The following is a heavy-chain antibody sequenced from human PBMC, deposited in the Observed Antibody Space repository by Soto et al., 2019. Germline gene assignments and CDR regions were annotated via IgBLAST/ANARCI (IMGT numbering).Heavy chain of an antibody. CDR2: INHIGIT. V-gene: IGHV4-34*01. CDR3: GGKDYVAKGYCFED. J-gene: IGHJ4*02. CDR1: GGSFINHY. D-gene: IGHD4-17*01. Sequence: SETLSLTCAVYGGSFINHYWSWIRQPPGKGLEWIGEINHIGITNYNPSLKSRVTLSVDTLKKQFSLKLNSVAAADTAVYFWGGKDYVAKGYCFEDWGEGALVTVAS.